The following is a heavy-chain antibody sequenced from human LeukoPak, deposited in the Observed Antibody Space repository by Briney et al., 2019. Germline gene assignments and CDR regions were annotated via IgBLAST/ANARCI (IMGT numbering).Heavy chain of an antibody. CDR1: GGSVSSSSYY. D-gene: IGHD5-24*01. J-gene: IGHJ4*01. V-gene: IGHV4-61*01. CDR3: ARMATTDY. CDR2: IYYSGST. Sequence: SGTLSLTCTVSGGSVSSSSYYWSWIRQPPGKGLEWIGYIYYSGSTNYNPSLKSRVTISLDTSKNQFSLKLTSVTAADTAVYYCARMATTDYWGQGTLVTVFS.